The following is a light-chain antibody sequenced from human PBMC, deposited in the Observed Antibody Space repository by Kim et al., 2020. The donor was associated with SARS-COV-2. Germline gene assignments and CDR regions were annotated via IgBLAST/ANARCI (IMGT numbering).Light chain of an antibody. J-gene: IGKJ4*01. Sequence: SVGDRVTITGRASQGISSWLAWSQPKPGNAPKLLIYAASSLQSGVPSRFSRSGSGTDFTLTLCSLQPGDFATYYCHQANSFLALTFGGGTKVDIK. CDR1: QGISSW. CDR2: AAS. V-gene: IGKV1-12*01. CDR3: HQANSFLALT.